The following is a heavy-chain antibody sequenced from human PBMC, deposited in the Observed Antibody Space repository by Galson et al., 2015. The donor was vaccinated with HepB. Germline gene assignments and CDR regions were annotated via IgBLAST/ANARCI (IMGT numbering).Heavy chain of an antibody. V-gene: IGHV3-33*01. D-gene: IGHD3-22*01. CDR3: ARAYDSSGLDH. CDR2: IWNDGSHK. CDR1: GFNFSSYG. J-gene: IGHJ4*02. Sequence: SLRLSCAASGFNFSSYGIHWVRQAPGKGLEWVTVIWNDGSHKYYIDSVKGRFTISRDNSKNTMSLQMNSLRAEDTAVYYCARAYDSSGLDHWGQGTLVTVSS.